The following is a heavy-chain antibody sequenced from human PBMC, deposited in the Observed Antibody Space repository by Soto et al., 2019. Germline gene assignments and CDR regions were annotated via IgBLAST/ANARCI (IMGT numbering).Heavy chain of an antibody. CDR3: AKDLKWLRSPSLDY. V-gene: IGHV3-23*01. J-gene: IGHJ4*02. D-gene: IGHD5-12*01. Sequence: EVQLLESGGGLVQPGGSLRLSCAASGFTFSSYAMSWVRQAPGTGLEWVSAISGSGGSTYYADSVKGRFTISRDNSKNTLYLQMNSLRAEDTAVYYCAKDLKWLRSPSLDYWGQGTLVTVSS. CDR2: ISGSGGST. CDR1: GFTFSSYA.